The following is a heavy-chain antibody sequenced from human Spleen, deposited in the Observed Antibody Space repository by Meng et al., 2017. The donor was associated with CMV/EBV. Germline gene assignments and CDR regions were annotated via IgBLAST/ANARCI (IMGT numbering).Heavy chain of an antibody. J-gene: IGHJ4*02. CDR1: GITFTIYY. Sequence: ASVKVSCKASGITFTIYYIHWVRQAPGQGLEWMGIINPVSGVTTYAQKFQGRVTMARDTSTTTVYMEMSSLRSDDTAVFYCARSESLDHWGQGTLVTVSS. CDR3: ARSESLDH. CDR2: INPVSGVT. V-gene: IGHV1-46*01.